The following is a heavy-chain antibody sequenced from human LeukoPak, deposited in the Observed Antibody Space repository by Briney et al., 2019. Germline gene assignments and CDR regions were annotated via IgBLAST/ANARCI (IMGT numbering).Heavy chain of an antibody. Sequence: PGRSLRLSCAASGFTFSSYAMHWVRQAPGKGLEWVANIKQDGSEKYYVDSVKGRFTISRDNAKNSLYLQMNSLRAEDTAVYYCARDPVVGATPPYYYYGMDVWGQGTTVTVSS. D-gene: IGHD1-26*01. CDR3: ARDPVVGATPPYYYYGMDV. CDR2: IKQDGSEK. CDR1: GFTFSSYA. V-gene: IGHV3-7*01. J-gene: IGHJ6*02.